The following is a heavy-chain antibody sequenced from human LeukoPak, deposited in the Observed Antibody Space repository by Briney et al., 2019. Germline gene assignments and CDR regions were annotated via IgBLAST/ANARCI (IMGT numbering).Heavy chain of an antibody. J-gene: IGHJ6*02. CDR2: IIPIFGTA. D-gene: IGHD3-10*01. CDR1: GGTFSSYA. V-gene: IGHV1-69*13. CDR3: ARATSSKGSSGLYYYYGMDV. Sequence: ASVKVSCKASGGTFSSYAISWVRQAPGQGLGWMGGIIPIFGTANYAQKFQGRVTITADESTSTAYMELSSLRSEDTAVYYCARATSSKGSSGLYYYYGMDVWGQGTTVTVSS.